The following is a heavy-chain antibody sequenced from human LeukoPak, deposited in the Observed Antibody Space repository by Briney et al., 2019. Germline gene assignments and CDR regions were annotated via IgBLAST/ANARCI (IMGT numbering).Heavy chain of an antibody. V-gene: IGHV1-2*02. Sequence: GASVKVSCKASGYTFTAYYMHWVRQAPGQGLEWMGWINPNSGGTNYAQKFQGRVTLTRDTSISTAYMELSRLRSDDTAMYYCARSDGYNSDYWGQGTQVTVSS. CDR1: GYTFTAYY. CDR3: ARSDGYNSDY. J-gene: IGHJ4*02. D-gene: IGHD5-24*01. CDR2: INPNSGGT.